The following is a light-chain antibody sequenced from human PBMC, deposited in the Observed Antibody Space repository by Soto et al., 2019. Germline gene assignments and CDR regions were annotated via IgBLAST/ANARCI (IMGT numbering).Light chain of an antibody. CDR3: CSYAGSYTLV. CDR1: SSDVGGYSY. V-gene: IGLV2-11*01. J-gene: IGLJ2*01. Sequence: QSVLTQPRSVSGSPGQSVTISCTGTSSDVGGYSYVSWYQQHPGKAPKLMIHDVSKRPSGVPDRFSGSKSGNTASLTISGLQAEDEADYYCCSYAGSYTLVFGGGTQLTVL. CDR2: DVS.